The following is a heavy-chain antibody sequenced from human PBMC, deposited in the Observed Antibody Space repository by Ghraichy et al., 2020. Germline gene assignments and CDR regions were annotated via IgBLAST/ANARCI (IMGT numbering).Heavy chain of an antibody. V-gene: IGHV3-48*03. D-gene: IGHD1-26*01. CDR3: ARRGATSAYYFDD. CDR1: GFTFTNYE. J-gene: IGHJ4*02. Sequence: GGSLRLSCAASGFTFTNYEMNWVRQAPGKGLEWISYISSTAKTIYYADSVKGRFSISRDIAKSSVYLQMNSLRADDTALYYCARRGATSAYYFDDWGQGTLVIVSS. CDR2: ISSTAKTI.